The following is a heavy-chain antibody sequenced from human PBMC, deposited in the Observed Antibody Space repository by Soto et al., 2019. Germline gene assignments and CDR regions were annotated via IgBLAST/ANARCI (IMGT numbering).Heavy chain of an antibody. D-gene: IGHD6-25*01. CDR3: ASDPGIAAAGMDY. CDR1: GFSFNTYA. J-gene: IGHJ4*02. V-gene: IGHV3-48*04. CDR2: ISSSSSRI. Sequence: EVQLVESGGGLIQPGGSLRLSCAASGFSFNTYAMNWVRQAPGTGLEWISYISSSSSRIYYADSVKGRFTLSRDNAKNSLYLQMNSLRAEDTAVYYCASDPGIAAAGMDYWGQGTRVTVSS.